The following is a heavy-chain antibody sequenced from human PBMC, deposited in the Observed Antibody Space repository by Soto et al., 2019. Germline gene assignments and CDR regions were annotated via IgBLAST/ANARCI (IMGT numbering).Heavy chain of an antibody. Sequence: EVQLVESGGGLVQPGGSLRLSCAASGFTFSSYWMHWVRQAPGKGLVWVSRINSDGSRTSYADSVKGRFTISRDNAKNTLYLQMNSLRAEDTAVYYCVRTSLVVAAATREDYWGQGTRVTVSS. J-gene: IGHJ4*02. D-gene: IGHD2-15*01. CDR3: VRTSLVVAAATREDY. CDR2: INSDGSRT. CDR1: GFTFSSYW. V-gene: IGHV3-74*01.